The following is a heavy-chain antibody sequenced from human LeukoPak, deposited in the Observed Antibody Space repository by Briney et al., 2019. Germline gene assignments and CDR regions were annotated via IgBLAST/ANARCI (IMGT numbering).Heavy chain of an antibody. CDR3: VRSPTYYNMDV. Sequence: GESLRLPCAASGFTFSNYVIHWVRQAPGKGLEWLAVISYDGTNKYYADTVKGRFTISRDHSQSTVDLQMNTLRGADTAVYYCVRSPTYYNMDVWGKGTTVTVSS. CDR2: ISYDGTNK. V-gene: IGHV3-30*03. CDR1: GFTFSNYV. J-gene: IGHJ6*03.